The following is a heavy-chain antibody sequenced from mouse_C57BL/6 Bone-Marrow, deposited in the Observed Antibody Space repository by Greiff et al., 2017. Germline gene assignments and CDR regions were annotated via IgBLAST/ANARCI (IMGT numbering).Heavy chain of an antibody. V-gene: IGHV5-15*01. D-gene: IGHD1-1*01. CDR3: ARQDYGSSYDYAMDY. J-gene: IGHJ4*01. Sequence: EVQGVESGGGLVQPGGSLKLSCAASGFTFSDYGMAWVRQAPRKGPEWVAFISNLAYSIYYADTVTGRFTISRENAKNTLYLEMISLRSEDTAMYYCARQDYGSSYDYAMDYWGQGTSVTVSS. CDR2: ISNLAYSI. CDR1: GFTFSDYG.